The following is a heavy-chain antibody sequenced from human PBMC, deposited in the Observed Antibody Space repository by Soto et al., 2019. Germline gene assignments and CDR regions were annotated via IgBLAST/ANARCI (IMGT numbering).Heavy chain of an antibody. Sequence: SETLSLTCTVSGGSISSYYWSWIRQPPGKGLEWIGYIYYSGSTNYNPSLKSRVTISVDTSKNQFSLKLSSVTAADTAVYYCARSPYDYGDYGQRFDYWGQGTLVTVSS. V-gene: IGHV4-59*01. D-gene: IGHD4-17*01. CDR2: IYYSGST. CDR1: GGSISSYY. J-gene: IGHJ4*02. CDR3: ARSPYDYGDYGQRFDY.